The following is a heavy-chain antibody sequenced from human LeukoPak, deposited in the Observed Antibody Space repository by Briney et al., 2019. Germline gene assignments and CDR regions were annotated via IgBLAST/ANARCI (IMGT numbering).Heavy chain of an antibody. D-gene: IGHD2-2*01. J-gene: IGHJ5*02. CDR3: ARDPGYCSSTSCYNWFDP. V-gene: IGHV4-39*02. Sequence: SETLSLTCTVSGGSISSSSYYWGWIRQPPGKGLEWIGSIYYSGSTYYNPSLKSRVTISVDTSKNQFSLKLSSVTAADTAVYYCARDPGYCSSTSCYNWFDPWGQGTLVTVSS. CDR2: IYYSGST. CDR1: GGSISSSSYY.